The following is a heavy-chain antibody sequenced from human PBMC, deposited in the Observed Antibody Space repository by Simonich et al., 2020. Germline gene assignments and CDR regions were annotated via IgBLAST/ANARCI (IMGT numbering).Heavy chain of an antibody. CDR1: GYSISSGYY. V-gene: IGHV4-38-2*01. Sequence: QVQLQESGPGLVKPSETLSLTCVVSGYSISSGYYWGWIRQPPGKGLEWIGSSYHSGRTYYNPSLKSRVTISVDTSKNQFSLKLSSVTAADTAVYYCARGPSLPDWGQGTLVTVSS. J-gene: IGHJ4*02. CDR2: SYHSGRT. CDR3: ARGPSLPD.